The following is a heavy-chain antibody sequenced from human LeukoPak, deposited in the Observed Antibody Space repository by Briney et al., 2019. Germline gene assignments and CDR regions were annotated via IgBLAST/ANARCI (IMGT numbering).Heavy chain of an antibody. CDR2: INPSGGST. V-gene: IGHV1-46*01. CDR1: GYTFTSYY. J-gene: IGHJ3*02. CDR3: AREAASSGYPDAFDI. D-gene: IGHD3-22*01. Sequence: GASVKVSCKASGYTFTSYYMHWVRQAPGQGLEWMGIINPSGGSTSYAQKFQGRVTMTRDTSTSTVYMELSSLRSEDTAVYYCAREAASSGYPDAFDIWGQGTMVTVSS.